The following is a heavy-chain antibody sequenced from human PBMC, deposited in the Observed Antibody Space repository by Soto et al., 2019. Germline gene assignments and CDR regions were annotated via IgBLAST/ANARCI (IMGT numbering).Heavy chain of an antibody. D-gene: IGHD6-13*01. J-gene: IGHJ4*02. CDR3: AHKRMATAGPEDS. CDR2: IYWDGEK. Sequence: QITLKESGPPLVRPTQTLTLTCTFSGFSLSTSGVGVVWIRQPPGKALEWLALIYWDGEKRYSPSLKSSLTITTDTTETQVVLTITNIDPVDTATYYCAHKRMATAGPEDSWGQGTLVTVSS. CDR1: GFSLSTSGVG. V-gene: IGHV2-5*02.